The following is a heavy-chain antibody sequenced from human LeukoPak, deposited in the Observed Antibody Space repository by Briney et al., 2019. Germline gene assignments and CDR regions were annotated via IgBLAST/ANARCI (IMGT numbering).Heavy chain of an antibody. CDR3: ARVLRTIFGVARRFDP. V-gene: IGHV4-34*01. Sequence: SETLSLTCTVSGGSISSYYWSWIRQPPGKGLEWIGEINHSGSTNYNPSLKSRVTISVDTSKNQFSLKLSSVTAADTAVYYCARVLRTIFGVARRFDPWGQGTLVTVSS. J-gene: IGHJ5*02. CDR2: INHSGST. CDR1: GGSISSYY. D-gene: IGHD3-3*01.